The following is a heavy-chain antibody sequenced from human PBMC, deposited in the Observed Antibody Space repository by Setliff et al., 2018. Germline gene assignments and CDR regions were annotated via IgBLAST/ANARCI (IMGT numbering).Heavy chain of an antibody. CDR1: GGTFSSYV. V-gene: IGHV1-69*05. CDR2: TIPIFGST. Sequence: SVKVSCKASGGTFSSYVISWVRQAPGQGLEWMGGTIPIFGSTNYAQKFQDRVTIITDESTSTAYMELRSLRTEDTAVYYCAREGVDTRSSTDYRYYMDVWGKGTTVTVSS. D-gene: IGHD5-18*01. J-gene: IGHJ6*03. CDR3: AREGVDTRSSTDYRYYMDV.